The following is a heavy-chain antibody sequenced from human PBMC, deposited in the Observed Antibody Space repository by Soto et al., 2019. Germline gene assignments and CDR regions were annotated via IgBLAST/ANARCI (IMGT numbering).Heavy chain of an antibody. Sequence: EVQLLESGGVLVQPGGSPRLSFAASGFTFSNYAMSWVRQAPGKGLEWVSGISGSGGSTDYADSVKGRFTISRDNSKNTLYLQMNSPRAEDTAVYYCANPPRSGFSYYFDFWGQGTLVTVSS. CDR2: ISGSGGST. CDR1: GFTFSNYA. CDR3: ANPPRSGFSYYFDF. J-gene: IGHJ4*02. V-gene: IGHV3-23*01. D-gene: IGHD3-22*01.